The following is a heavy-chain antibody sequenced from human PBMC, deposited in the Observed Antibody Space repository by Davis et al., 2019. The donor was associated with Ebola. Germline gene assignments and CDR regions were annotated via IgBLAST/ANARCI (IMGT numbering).Heavy chain of an antibody. CDR1: GGSISSSNW. CDR3: ARAPSRYSNYYYYGMDV. J-gene: IGHJ6*02. D-gene: IGHD4-11*01. V-gene: IGHV4-4*02. CDR2: IYHSGST. Sequence: MPGGSLRLSCAVSGGSISSSNWWSWVRQPPGKGLEWIGEIYHSGSTNYNPSLKSRVTISVDKSKNQFSLKLSSVTAADTAVYYCARAPSRYSNYYYYGMDVWGQGTTVTVSS.